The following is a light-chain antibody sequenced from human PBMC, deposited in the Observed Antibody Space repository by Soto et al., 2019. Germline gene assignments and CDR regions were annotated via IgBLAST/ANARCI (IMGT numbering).Light chain of an antibody. V-gene: IGKV1-39*01. CDR3: QQSYSRPYT. J-gene: IGKJ2*01. CDR1: QSVGSL. CDR2: AAS. Sequence: DTQMTQSPSSLSAPVGDRVTITCRASQSVGSLLNWFQQKPGKAPKLLIYAASTLQSGAPSRFSGSGAGTDFPLIIISLQPEDFTTDDCQQSYSRPYTFGQGTKLEI.